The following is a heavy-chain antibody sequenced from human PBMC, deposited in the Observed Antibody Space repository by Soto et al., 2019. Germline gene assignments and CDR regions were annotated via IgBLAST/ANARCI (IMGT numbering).Heavy chain of an antibody. Sequence: GWSLRLSCASSEFLFVNMNWVRQAPGKGLEWVAIISGSGDTTYYADSVKGRFTFSRGNSKNTLYLQMNSLRVEDTAVYYCVKESSGWYDGYFDYWGQGALVTVSS. CDR2: ISGSGDTT. V-gene: IGHV3-23*01. D-gene: IGHD6-19*01. CDR1: EFLFVN. J-gene: IGHJ4*02. CDR3: VKESSGWYDGYFDY.